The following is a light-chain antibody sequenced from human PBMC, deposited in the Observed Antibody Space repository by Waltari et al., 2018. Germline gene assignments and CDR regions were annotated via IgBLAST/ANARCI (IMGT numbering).Light chain of an antibody. J-gene: IGKJ3*01. CDR3: QQYNNWPRV. Sequence: EIVMTQSPATLSVSPGERATLSCRASQSVSSNLVWYQQKPGQAPRLLIYDASTRATGFPARFSGSGSGTEFTLTISSLQSEDFAVYHCQQYNNWPRVFGPGTKVDIK. V-gene: IGKV3-15*01. CDR1: QSVSSN. CDR2: DAS.